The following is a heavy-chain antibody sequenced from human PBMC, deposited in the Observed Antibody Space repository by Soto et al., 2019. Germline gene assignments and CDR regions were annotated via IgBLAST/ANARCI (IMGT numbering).Heavy chain of an antibody. D-gene: IGHD3-22*01. J-gene: IGHJ4*02. CDR2: ISAYNGNT. Sequence: GASVKVSCKASGYTFTSYGISWVRQAPGQGLEWMGWISAYNGNTNYAQKLQGRVTMTTDTSTSTAYMELSSLRSEDTAVYYCAADSGYYYDSSGYHDFDYWGQGTLVTVSS. V-gene: IGHV1-18*01. CDR1: GYTFTSYG. CDR3: AADSGYYYDSSGYHDFDY.